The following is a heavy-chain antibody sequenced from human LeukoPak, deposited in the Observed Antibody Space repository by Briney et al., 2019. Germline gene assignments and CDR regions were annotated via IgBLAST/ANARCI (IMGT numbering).Heavy chain of an antibody. Sequence: GGSLRLSCAASGFTFSNHYMSWIRHAPGKGLELVSYITSSDSGGFYADSVKGRFTVSRDNAKNSLYLQMNSLRVEDTAVYYCARDGDTTSKVDYLGQGTLVTVSS. D-gene: IGHD4-11*01. V-gene: IGHV3-11*01. CDR2: ITSSDSGG. CDR3: ARDGDTTSKVDY. J-gene: IGHJ4*02. CDR1: GFTFSNHY.